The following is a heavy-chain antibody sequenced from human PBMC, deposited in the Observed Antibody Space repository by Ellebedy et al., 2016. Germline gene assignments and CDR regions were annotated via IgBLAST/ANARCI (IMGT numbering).Heavy chain of an antibody. CDR2: INDRSSHI. V-gene: IGHV3-21*01. CDR1: GITVSNCA. J-gene: IGHJ6*02. Sequence: GESLKISCAASGITVSNCAMNWVRQAPGKGLQWVASINDRSSHIYYAVSVKGRFTISRDKAKTSLYLQMNSLRDEDTAVYYCARVGYCSGGSCSFGYYGMDVWGQGTTVTVAS. CDR3: ARVGYCSGGSCSFGYYGMDV. D-gene: IGHD2-15*01.